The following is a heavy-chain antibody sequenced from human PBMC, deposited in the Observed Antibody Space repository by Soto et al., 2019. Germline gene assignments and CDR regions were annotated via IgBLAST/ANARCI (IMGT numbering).Heavy chain of an antibody. D-gene: IGHD3-10*01. V-gene: IGHV3-30-3*01. J-gene: IGHJ4*02. CDR1: GFTFSSYA. CDR3: ARESYYGSGIGSQ. Sequence: GGSLRLSCAASGFTFSSYAMHWVRQAPGKGLEWVAVISYDGSNKYYADSVKGRFTISRDNSKNTLYLQMNSLRAEDTAVYYCARESYYGSGIGSQWGQGTLVTVSS. CDR2: ISYDGSNK.